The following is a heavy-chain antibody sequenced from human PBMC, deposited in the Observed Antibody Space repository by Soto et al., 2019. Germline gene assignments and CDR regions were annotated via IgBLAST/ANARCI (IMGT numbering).Heavy chain of an antibody. V-gene: IGHV3-30-3*01. J-gene: IGHJ6*02. D-gene: IGHD4-4*01. CDR3: AREDDYNDRYYYYGLDV. CDR2: ISFDGNKK. Sequence: QAQLVESVGGVVQPGRSLRLSCAASGFTFKNYALHWVRQAPGKGLEWVAVISFDGNKKYYGDSVKGRFTISRDNLKNSVYLQMNSLRAEDAALYFCAREDDYNDRYYYYGLDVWGQGTTVTVSS. CDR1: GFTFKNYA.